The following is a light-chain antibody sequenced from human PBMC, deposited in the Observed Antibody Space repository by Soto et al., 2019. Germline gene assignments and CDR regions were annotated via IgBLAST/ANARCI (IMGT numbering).Light chain of an antibody. CDR1: QSVSSN. V-gene: IGKV3-15*01. J-gene: IGKJ4*01. CDR2: GAS. Sequence: EIVMTQSPATLSVSPGERATLSCRASQSVSSNLAWYQQKPGQAPRLLIYGASTRATGIPARFRGSGSGTDFTLSISSLQSEDSAIYYCQQYDKWPPLTFGGGTKVEF. CDR3: QQYDKWPPLT.